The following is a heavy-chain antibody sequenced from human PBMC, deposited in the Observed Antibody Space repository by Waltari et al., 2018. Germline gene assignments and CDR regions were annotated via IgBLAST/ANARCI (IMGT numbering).Heavy chain of an antibody. Sequence: QVQLVQSGPEVTKPGASVKVSCTASGYTFTGYYMRCVRQAPGQGLEWMGWINPNSGGTNYAQKFQGRVTMTRDTSISTAYMELSRLRSDETAVYYCARLETAMVTEDYWGQGTLVTVSS. J-gene: IGHJ4*02. CDR1: GYTFTGYY. V-gene: IGHV1-2*02. D-gene: IGHD5-18*01. CDR3: ARLETAMVTEDY. CDR2: INPNSGGT.